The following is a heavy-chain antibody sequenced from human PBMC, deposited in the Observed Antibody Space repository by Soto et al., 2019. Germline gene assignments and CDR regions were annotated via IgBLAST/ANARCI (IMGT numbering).Heavy chain of an antibody. Sequence: ASVKVSCKVSGYTLPELPMHRVRQAPGQGLEWMGIINPSGGSTSFAQKFQDRVTMTRDTSTNTVYMELSSLRSEDTAVYYCARAAPVLYNSWFDPWGQGTLVTVSS. CDR1: GYTLPELP. CDR3: ARAAPVLYNSWFDP. CDR2: INPSGGST. V-gene: IGHV1-46*03. D-gene: IGHD1-1*01. J-gene: IGHJ5*02.